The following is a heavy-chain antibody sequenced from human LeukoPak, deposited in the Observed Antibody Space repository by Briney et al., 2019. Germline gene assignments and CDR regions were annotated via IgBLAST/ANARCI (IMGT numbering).Heavy chain of an antibody. Sequence: GASVKVSCTASGGTFSSYAISWVRQAPGQGLEWMGGSIPIFGTANYAQKFQGRVTITADESTSTAYMELSSLRSEDTAVYYCARAGGYCSSTSCYGPAAYYYYGMDVWGKGTTVTVSS. J-gene: IGHJ6*04. CDR3: ARAGGYCSSTSCYGPAAYYYYGMDV. CDR1: GGTFSSYA. D-gene: IGHD2-2*01. CDR2: SIPIFGTA. V-gene: IGHV1-69*13.